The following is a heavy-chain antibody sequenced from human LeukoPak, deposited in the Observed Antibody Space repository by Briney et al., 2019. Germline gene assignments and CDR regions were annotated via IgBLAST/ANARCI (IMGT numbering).Heavy chain of an antibody. Sequence: GRSLRLSCAASGLTFSSYAMHWVRQAPGKGLEWVAVISYDGSNKYYADSVKGRFTISRDNSKNTLYLQMNSLRAEDTAVYYCARGYCSSTSCYTAYWGQGTLVTVSS. CDR2: ISYDGSNK. D-gene: IGHD2-2*02. V-gene: IGHV3-30*01. CDR3: ARGYCSSTSCYTAY. CDR1: GLTFSSYA. J-gene: IGHJ4*02.